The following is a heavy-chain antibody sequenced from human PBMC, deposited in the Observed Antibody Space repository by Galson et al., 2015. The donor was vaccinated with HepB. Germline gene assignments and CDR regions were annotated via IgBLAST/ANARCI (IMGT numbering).Heavy chain of an antibody. D-gene: IGHD2-2*01. CDR1: GYTFTSYY. V-gene: IGHV1-46*01. CDR3: AAALGTGYCSSTSCLNFDY. CDR2: INPSGGST. J-gene: IGHJ4*02. Sequence: SVKVSCKASGYTFTSYYMHWVRQAPGQGLEWMGIINPSGGSTSYAQKFQGRVTMTRDTSTSTVYMELSSLRSEDTAVYYCAAALGTGYCSSTSCLNFDYWGQGTLVTVPS.